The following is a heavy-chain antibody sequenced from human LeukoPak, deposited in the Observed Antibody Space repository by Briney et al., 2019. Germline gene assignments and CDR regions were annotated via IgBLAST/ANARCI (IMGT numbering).Heavy chain of an antibody. J-gene: IGHJ4*02. V-gene: IGHV3-23*01. CDR2: IRPDGDRT. CDR3: AREQSGTRGWYTVDY. Sequence: GGSLRLSCAASGFTFSTYAITWVRQGRGKGLEWVSAIRPDGDRTYYANSVRGRFTISRDNSKDTMYLQINGLRVEDTAVYYCAREQSGTRGWYTVDYWGQGTLVTVSS. D-gene: IGHD6-19*01. CDR1: GFTFSTYA.